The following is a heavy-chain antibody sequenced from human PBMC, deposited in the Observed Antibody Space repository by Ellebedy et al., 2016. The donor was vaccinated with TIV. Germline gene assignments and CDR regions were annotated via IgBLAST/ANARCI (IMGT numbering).Heavy chain of an antibody. D-gene: IGHD5/OR15-5a*01. V-gene: IGHV3-33*01. CDR1: GFIFSSSG. CDR2: IWYDGIHE. Sequence: GGSLRLSXEASGFIFSSSGIHWVRQAPGKGLEWVAVIWYDGIHENCADSVKGRFTISRDSSKNTVYLQMNSLRAEDTAVYYCARDLVSNWLYVGVFDYWGQGTMVTVPS. J-gene: IGHJ4*02. CDR3: ARDLVSNWLYVGVFDY.